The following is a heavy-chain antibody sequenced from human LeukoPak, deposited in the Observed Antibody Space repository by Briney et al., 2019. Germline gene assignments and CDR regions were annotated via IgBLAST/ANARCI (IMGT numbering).Heavy chain of an antibody. CDR3: ARNNGMDV. V-gene: IGHV3-7*03. CDR2: VNRDGSET. CDR1: GFTLSNHW. Sequence: GGSLRLSCAASGFTLSNHWMAWVRQVPGRGPEWVANVNRDGSETYYLDSVKGRFTISKDNAKNSLYLQMNSLRAEDTALYHCARNNGMDVWGQGTTVIVSS. J-gene: IGHJ6*02.